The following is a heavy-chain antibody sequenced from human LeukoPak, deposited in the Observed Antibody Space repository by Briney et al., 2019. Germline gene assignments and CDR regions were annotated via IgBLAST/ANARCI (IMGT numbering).Heavy chain of an antibody. CDR3: ARNNGMDV. V-gene: IGHV3-7*03. CDR2: VNRDGSET. CDR1: GFTLSNHW. Sequence: GGSLRLSCAASGFTLSNHWMAWVRQVPGRGPEWVANVNRDGSETYYLDSVKGRFTISKDNAKNSLYLQMNSLRAEDTALYHCARNNGMDVWGQGTTVIVSS. J-gene: IGHJ6*02.